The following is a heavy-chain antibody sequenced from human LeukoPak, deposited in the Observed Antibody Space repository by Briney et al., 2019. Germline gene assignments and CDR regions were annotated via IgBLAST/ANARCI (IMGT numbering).Heavy chain of an antibody. CDR2: IYYSGTT. Sequence: SETLSLTCTVSGASFSSDYWSWVRQPPGKGLEWIGYIYYSGTTTYNPSLKSRVTISVDQYKNRFPLDLSAVTADDTAVYFCARAVSYECCLTAQYYFDHWGQGTLVAGS. CDR1: GASFSSDY. CDR3: ARAVSYECCLTAQYYFDH. J-gene: IGHJ4*02. V-gene: IGHV4-59*01. D-gene: IGHD2-21*02.